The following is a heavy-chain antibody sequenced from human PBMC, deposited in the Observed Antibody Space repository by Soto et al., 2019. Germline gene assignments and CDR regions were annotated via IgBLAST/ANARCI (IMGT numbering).Heavy chain of an antibody. CDR1: GGTVNTDS. V-gene: IGHV1-69*12. CDR3: AREIDGYYGMDV. CDR2: IIPMFGTA. Sequence: QVQLVQSGTEVKKPGSSVKVSCKASGGTVNTDSISLLRQAPGQGLEWMGGIIPMFGTANNAQKFQGRVTITADESTSTAYMELSSLRSEDTAVYFCAREIDGYYGMDVWGQGTTVTVAS. J-gene: IGHJ6*02.